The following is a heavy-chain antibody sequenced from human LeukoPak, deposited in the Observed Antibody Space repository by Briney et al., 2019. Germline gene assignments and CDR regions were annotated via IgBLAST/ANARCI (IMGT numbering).Heavy chain of an antibody. V-gene: IGHV1-69*05. CDR2: IIPIFGTA. J-gene: IGHJ5*02. D-gene: IGHD2-8*01. Sequence: ASVKVSCKASGGTFSSYAISWVRQAPGQGLEGMGGIIPIFGTANYAQKFQGRVTITTDESTSTAYMELSSLRSEDTAVYYCARGYCTNGVCYNNWFDPWGQGTLATVSS. CDR1: GGTFSSYA. CDR3: ARGYCTNGVCYNNWFDP.